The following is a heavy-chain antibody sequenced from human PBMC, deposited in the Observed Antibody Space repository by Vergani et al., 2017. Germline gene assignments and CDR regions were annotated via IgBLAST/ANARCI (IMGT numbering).Heavy chain of an antibody. CDR1: RYSFTSYW. D-gene: IGHD1-26*01. CDR3: ARVSGSYPIDYYYYGMDV. Sequence: EVQLVQSGAEVKKPGESLKISCKGSRYSFTSYWIGWVRQMPGKGLEWMGIIYPGDSDTRYSPSFQGQVTISADKSISTAYLQWSSLKASDTAMYYCARVSGSYPIDYYYYGMDVWGQGTTVTVSS. CDR2: IYPGDSDT. V-gene: IGHV5-51*03. J-gene: IGHJ6*02.